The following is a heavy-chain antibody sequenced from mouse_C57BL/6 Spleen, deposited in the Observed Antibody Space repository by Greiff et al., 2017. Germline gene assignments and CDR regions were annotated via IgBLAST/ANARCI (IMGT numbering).Heavy chain of an antibody. CDR2: IYPGDGDT. CDR3: ARWEIIPPAY. Sequence: QVQLQQSGPELVKPGASVKISCKASGYAFSSSWMNWVKQRPGKGLEWIGRIYPGDGDTNYNGKFKGKATLTADKSSSTAYMQLSSLTSEDSAVYFCARWEIIPPAYWGQGTLVTVSA. CDR1: GYAFSSSW. J-gene: IGHJ3*01. D-gene: IGHD5-1-1*01. V-gene: IGHV1-82*01.